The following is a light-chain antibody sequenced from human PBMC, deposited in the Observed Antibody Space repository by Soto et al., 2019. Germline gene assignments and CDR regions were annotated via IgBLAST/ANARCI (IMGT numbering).Light chain of an antibody. J-gene: IGLJ2*01. V-gene: IGLV2-14*01. CDR2: DVS. CDR1: SSDAGGYNY. CDR3: SSYTSSSSL. Sequence: QSALTQPASVSGSPGQSITISCTGTSSDAGGYNYVSWYQQHPGKAPKLMIYDVSNRPSGVSNRFSSSKSGNTASLTISGLQAEDEADYYCSSYTSSSSLFGGGTKVTVL.